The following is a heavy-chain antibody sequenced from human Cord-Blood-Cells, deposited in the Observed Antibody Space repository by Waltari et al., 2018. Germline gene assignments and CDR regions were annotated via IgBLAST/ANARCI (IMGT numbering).Heavy chain of an antibody. J-gene: IGHJ3*02. Sequence: QVQLQQWGAGLLKPSETLSLTCAVYGGSFSGYYWSWIRQPPGKGLGWVGEINHSGSHNYHPPLKSRVTIAVDTSKNQFSLKLSAVTAADTAVYYCASITIVWRYAFDIWGQGTMVTVSS. CDR3: ASITIVWRYAFDI. CDR2: INHSGSH. V-gene: IGHV4-34*01. CDR1: GGSFSGYY. D-gene: IGHD3-3*01.